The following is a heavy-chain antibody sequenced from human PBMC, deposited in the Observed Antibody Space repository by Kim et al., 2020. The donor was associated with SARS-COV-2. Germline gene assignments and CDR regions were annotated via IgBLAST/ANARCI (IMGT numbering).Heavy chain of an antibody. V-gene: IGHV4-61*01. Sequence: SETLSLTCTVSGGSVSSGSYYWSWIRQPPGKGLEWIGYIYYSGSTNYNPSLKSRVTISGDTSKNQFSLKLSSVTAADTAVYYCARVRNTYYDILICYYPHTGYYGMDVWGQGTTVTVSS. CDR2: IYYSGST. D-gene: IGHD3-9*01. CDR1: GGSVSSGSYY. CDR3: ARVRNTYYDILICYYPHTGYYGMDV. J-gene: IGHJ6*02.